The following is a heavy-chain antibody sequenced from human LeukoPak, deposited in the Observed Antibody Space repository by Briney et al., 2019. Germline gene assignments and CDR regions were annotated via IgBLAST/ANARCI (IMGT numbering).Heavy chain of an antibody. Sequence: PSETPSLTCTVSGGSISSSSYYWGWIRQPPGKGLEWIGSIYYSGSTYYNPSLKSRVTISVDTSKNQFSLKLSSVTAADTAVYYCARPGSSSGYGNWFDPWGQGTLVTVSS. V-gene: IGHV4-39*01. CDR1: GGSISSSSYY. D-gene: IGHD6-13*01. J-gene: IGHJ5*02. CDR3: ARPGSSSGYGNWFDP. CDR2: IYYSGST.